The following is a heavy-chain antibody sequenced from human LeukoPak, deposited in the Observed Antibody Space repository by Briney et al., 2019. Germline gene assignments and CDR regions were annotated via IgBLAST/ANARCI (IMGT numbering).Heavy chain of an antibody. D-gene: IGHD4-17*01. CDR1: GGTFSSYA. CDR3: ARGSTVTTFHY. CDR2: MNPNSGNT. Sequence: ASVKVSCKASGGTFSSYAINWVRQATGQGLEWMGWMNPNSGNTGYAQKFQGRVTMTRNTSISTAYMELSSLRSEDTAVYYCARGSTVTTFHYWGQGTLVTVSS. V-gene: IGHV1-8*02. J-gene: IGHJ4*02.